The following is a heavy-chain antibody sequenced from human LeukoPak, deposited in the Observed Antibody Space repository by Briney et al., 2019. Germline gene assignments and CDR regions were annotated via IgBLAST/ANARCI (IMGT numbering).Heavy chain of an antibody. CDR1: GYTLTELS. CDR2: INPSGGST. CDR3: AREDGYNDQCFDY. V-gene: IGHV1-46*01. Sequence: ASVKVSCKVSGYTLTELSMHWVRQAPGQGLEWMGIINPSGGSTSYAQKFQGRVTMTRDTSTSTVYMELSSLRSEDTAVYYCAREDGYNDQCFDYWGQGTLVTVSS. J-gene: IGHJ4*02. D-gene: IGHD5-24*01.